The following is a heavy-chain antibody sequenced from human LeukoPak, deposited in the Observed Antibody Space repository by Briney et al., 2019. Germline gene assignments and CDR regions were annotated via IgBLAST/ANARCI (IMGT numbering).Heavy chain of an antibody. CDR3: ARGSLPGYSSGLNNNWFDP. J-gene: IGHJ5*02. Sequence: ASVKVSCKASGYTFTGYYMHWVRQAPGQGLEWMGWINPNSGGTNYAQKFQGRVTMTRDTSISTAYMELSRLRSDDTAVYYCARGSLPGYSSGLNNNWFDPWGQGTLVTVSS. D-gene: IGHD6-19*01. V-gene: IGHV1-2*02. CDR1: GYTFTGYY. CDR2: INPNSGGT.